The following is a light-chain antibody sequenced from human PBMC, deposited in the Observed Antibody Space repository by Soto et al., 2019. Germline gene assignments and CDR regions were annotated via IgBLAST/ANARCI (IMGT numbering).Light chain of an antibody. CDR1: SSDISGYNY. J-gene: IGLJ1*01. Sequence: QSALTQPASVSGSPGQSITISCTGSSSDISGYNYVSWYQQHPGKAPKLMIFEVSNRPSGVSIRFSGSRSGNTASLTISGLQAEDEADYSCSSSTGSSYLVFGNGTKVTVL. V-gene: IGLV2-14*01. CDR2: EVS. CDR3: SSSTGSSYLV.